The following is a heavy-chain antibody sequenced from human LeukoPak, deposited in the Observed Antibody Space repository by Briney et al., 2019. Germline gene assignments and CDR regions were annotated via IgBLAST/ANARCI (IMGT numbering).Heavy chain of an antibody. Sequence: SETLSLTCTVSGGSISSYYWSWIRQPAGKGLEWIGRIYISGSGSTNYNPSLKSRVTMSVDTSKNQFSLKLSSVTAADTAVYYCARGMVGEMATIIDYFDYWGQGTLVTVSS. CDR3: ARGMVGEMATIIDYFDY. V-gene: IGHV4-4*07. J-gene: IGHJ4*02. CDR2: IYISGSGST. CDR1: GGSISSYY. D-gene: IGHD5-24*01.